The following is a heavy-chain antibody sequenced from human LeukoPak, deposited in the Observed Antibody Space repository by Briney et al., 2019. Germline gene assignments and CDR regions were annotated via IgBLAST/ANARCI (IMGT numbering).Heavy chain of an antibody. J-gene: IGHJ4*02. V-gene: IGHV3-23*01. CDR3: ATRAETRGNYVRVPFDY. CDR2: ISGSGDTT. CDR1: GFTFSSYA. D-gene: IGHD1-7*01. Sequence: GGSLTLSCAASGFTFSSYAMNWVRQAAGKGLEWVSVISGSGDTTYYADSVKGRFTISRDNSKNTLHLQVNSLRDEDTAVYYCATRAETRGNYVRVPFDYWGQGTRVTVSS.